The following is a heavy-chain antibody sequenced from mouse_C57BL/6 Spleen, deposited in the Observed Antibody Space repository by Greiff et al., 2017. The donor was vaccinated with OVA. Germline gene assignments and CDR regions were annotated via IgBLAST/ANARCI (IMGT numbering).Heavy chain of an antibody. CDR1: YTFTDYYM. J-gene: IGHJ4*01. CDR2: YPGSGNTY. D-gene: IGHD2-4*01. V-gene: IGHV1-83*01. Sequence: VQLQQSGPELVKPGASVKMSCKASGYTFTDYYMHWVKQKPGKGLEWIGEIYPGSGNTYYNEKFKGKATLTADTSSSTAYMQLSSLTSEDSAVYFCLQRADYDEGMDYWGQGTSVTVSS. CDR3: QRADYDEGMDY.